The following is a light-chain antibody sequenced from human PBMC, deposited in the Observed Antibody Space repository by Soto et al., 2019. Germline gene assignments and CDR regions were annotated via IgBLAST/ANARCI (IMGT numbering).Light chain of an antibody. CDR2: GAS. V-gene: IGKV3-15*01. J-gene: IGKJ3*01. Sequence: EIVMTQSPATLSVSPGERATLSCRASQSVSSNLAWYQQKPGQAPRLLIYGASTRATGIPARFSGSGCGTDFTLTISSLQSEDFAVYYCHRYNTWLGSFGPGTKVDI. CDR3: HRYNTWLGS. CDR1: QSVSSN.